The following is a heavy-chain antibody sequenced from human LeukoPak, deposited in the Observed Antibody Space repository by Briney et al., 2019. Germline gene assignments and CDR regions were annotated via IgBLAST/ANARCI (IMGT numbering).Heavy chain of an antibody. J-gene: IGHJ4*02. D-gene: IGHD1-1*01. CDR3: ARASTLDY. Sequence: GEPLKISCKGSGYNFPSYWIGWVRQLPGKGLEWVGIIYPGDSDTRYSPSFQGQVTISVDRSITTAYLQWSSLRASDTAIYYCARASTLDYWGQGTLVTVSS. CDR1: GYNFPSYW. CDR2: IYPGDSDT. V-gene: IGHV5-51*01.